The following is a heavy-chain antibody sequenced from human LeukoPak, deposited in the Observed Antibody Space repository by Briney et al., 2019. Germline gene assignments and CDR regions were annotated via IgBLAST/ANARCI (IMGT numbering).Heavy chain of an antibody. J-gene: IGHJ6*03. CDR1: SGFFSTFY. CDR3: ARGLGGASYYMDV. Sequence: SETLSLTCSVSSGFFSTFYWTWVRQSAWKGLEWIGRVDTSGSTHYNPSLKGRATTSLDTSKNQFSLRLTSVTVSDTAVYHCARGLGGASYYMDVWGRGTTVTVSS. CDR2: VDTSGST. V-gene: IGHV4-4*07. D-gene: IGHD3-16*01.